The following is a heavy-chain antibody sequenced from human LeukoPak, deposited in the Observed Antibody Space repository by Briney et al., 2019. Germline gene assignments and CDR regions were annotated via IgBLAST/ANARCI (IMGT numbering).Heavy chain of an antibody. CDR1: GGTFSSYA. D-gene: IGHD3-10*01. CDR3: ARVYGSGSYYFWFDP. CDR2: IIPIFGTA. V-gene: IGHV1-69*06. J-gene: IGHJ5*02. Sequence: GASVKLSCNASGGTFSSYAISWVRQAPGQGLDWMGGIIPIFGTANYAQKFQGRVTITADKSTSTAYMELSSLRSEDTAVYYCARVYGSGSYYFWFDPWGQGTLVTVSS.